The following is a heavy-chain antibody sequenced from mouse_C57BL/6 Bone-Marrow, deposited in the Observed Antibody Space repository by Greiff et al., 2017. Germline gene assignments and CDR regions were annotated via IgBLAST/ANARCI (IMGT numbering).Heavy chain of an antibody. V-gene: IGHV8-12*01. J-gene: IGHJ4*01. D-gene: IGHD2-1*01. CDR1: GFSLSTSGMG. CDR2: IYWDDDK. CDR3: ARTPSIYYGNGYAMDY. Sequence: QVTLKVSGPGILQSSQTLSLTCSFSGFSLSTSGMGVSWIRQPSGKGLEWLAHIYWDDDKRYNPSLKSRPTISKDTSRNQVFLKITSVDTADTATYYCARTPSIYYGNGYAMDYWGQGTSVTVSS.